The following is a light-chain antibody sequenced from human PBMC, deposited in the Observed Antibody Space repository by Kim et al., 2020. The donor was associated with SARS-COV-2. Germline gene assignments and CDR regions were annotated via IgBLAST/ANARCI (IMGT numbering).Light chain of an antibody. CDR2: DAS. CDR1: QDISYR. CDR3: MQYDDLAYT. Sequence: DIQMTQSPSSLSASAGDRVTITCQANQDISYRLNWYQQKAGKAPKPLIWDASKLQAGFPSRFSGSGSGTQFTFTITNLQPEDTGTYYCMQYDDLAYTFGRGTKLEIK. V-gene: IGKV1-33*01. J-gene: IGKJ2*01.